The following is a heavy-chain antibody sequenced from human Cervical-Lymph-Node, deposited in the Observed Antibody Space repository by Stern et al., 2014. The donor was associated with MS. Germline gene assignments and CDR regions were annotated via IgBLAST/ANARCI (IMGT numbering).Heavy chain of an antibody. V-gene: IGHV3-21*01. CDR2: LSNKSTNT. Sequence: VHLVQSGGGLVPPAESLRLSCDSSGFPFIHYSIHWVRPSPGKGLAWISSLSNKSTNTYYADSVEGRFTISRDSAKDSVSLHMVSLRAEDTAVYYCARARVGDYARSPHLDSWGQGTLVTVSS. D-gene: IGHD4-17*01. CDR1: GFPFIHYS. CDR3: ARARVGDYARSPHLDS. J-gene: IGHJ4*02.